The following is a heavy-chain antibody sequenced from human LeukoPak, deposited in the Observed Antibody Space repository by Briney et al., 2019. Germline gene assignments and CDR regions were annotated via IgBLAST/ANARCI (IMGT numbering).Heavy chain of an antibody. CDR2: MNSDGSST. V-gene: IGHV3-74*01. CDR3: ARELSNWGSPLY. Sequence: PGGALRLSCASSGCTFISYWMHWVRQAPGKGLVWVSRMNSDGSSTSYADSVKGRFTISIDNAKNTLYLQMNSLRAEDTAVYYCARELSNWGSPLYWGQGTLVTVSS. D-gene: IGHD7-27*01. J-gene: IGHJ4*02. CDR1: GCTFISYW.